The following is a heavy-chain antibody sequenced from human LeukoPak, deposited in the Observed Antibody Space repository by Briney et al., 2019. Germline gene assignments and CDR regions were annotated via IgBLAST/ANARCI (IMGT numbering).Heavy chain of an antibody. CDR1: GFTVSNNY. Sequence: GGSLRLSCAASGFTVSNNYMNWVRQAPGKGLEWVSIIYDSGTTHYADSVKGRFTISRDNLKNTLYLQMNSLRAEDTAVYYCASHWGGYWGQGTLVTVPS. CDR2: IYDSGTT. V-gene: IGHV3-53*01. CDR3: ASHWGGY. D-gene: IGHD3-16*01. J-gene: IGHJ4*02.